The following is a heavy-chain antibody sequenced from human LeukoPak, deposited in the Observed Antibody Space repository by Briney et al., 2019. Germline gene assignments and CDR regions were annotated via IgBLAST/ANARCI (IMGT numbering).Heavy chain of an antibody. CDR3: TTAAY. CDR1: GVTLSTYA. Sequence: GGSLRLSCAASGVTLSTYAMSWARQAPGKGLEWVSGISSSGSGDNTYYAAPVKGRFTISRDDSKNTLYLQMNSLKTEDTAVYYCTTAAYWGQGTLVTVSS. J-gene: IGHJ4*02. D-gene: IGHD2-21*01. CDR2: ISSSGSGDNT. V-gene: IGHV3-15*06.